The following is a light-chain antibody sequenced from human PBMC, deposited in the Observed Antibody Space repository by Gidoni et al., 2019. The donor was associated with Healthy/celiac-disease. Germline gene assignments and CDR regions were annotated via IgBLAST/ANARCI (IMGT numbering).Light chain of an antibody. J-gene: IGKJ4*01. CDR1: QSVSSY. CDR3: QESSNWLT. CDR2: DAS. Sequence: EIVLTQSPATLSLSPGERATLSCRASQSVSSYLAWYQKKPGQAPRLLIYDASNRATGIPARFSGSGSGTDFTLTISSLEPEDFAVYYCQESSNWLTFGGGTKVEIK. V-gene: IGKV3-11*01.